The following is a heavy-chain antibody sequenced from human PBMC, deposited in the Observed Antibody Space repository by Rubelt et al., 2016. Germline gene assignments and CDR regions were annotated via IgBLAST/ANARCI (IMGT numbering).Heavy chain of an antibody. Sequence: GKGLEWLSGISASGGTTYYADSVKGRFTISRDNSKNTLYLQMNSLRAEDTAVYYCARDRTPSGYDSGMDVWGQGTTVTVSS. D-gene: IGHD5-12*01. CDR3: ARDRTPSGYDSGMDV. J-gene: IGHJ6*02. CDR2: ISASGGTT. V-gene: IGHV3-23*01.